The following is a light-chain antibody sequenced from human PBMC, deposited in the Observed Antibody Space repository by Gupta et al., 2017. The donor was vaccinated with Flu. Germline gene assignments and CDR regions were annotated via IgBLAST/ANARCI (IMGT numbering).Light chain of an antibody. CDR1: QDITNF. CDR3: QQYENLPIT. V-gene: IGKV1-33*01. Sequence: DIQMTQSPSSLSASVGDRVTITCQASQDITNFLNWYQHKPGKVPNLLIYDASNLEAGVPSRFSGRGSGTHFTFTISSLQPEDIGTYYCQQYENLPITFGQGTRLDIK. CDR2: DAS. J-gene: IGKJ5*01.